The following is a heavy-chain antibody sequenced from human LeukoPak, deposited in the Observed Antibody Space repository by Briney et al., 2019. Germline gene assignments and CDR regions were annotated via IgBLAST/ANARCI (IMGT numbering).Heavy chain of an antibody. Sequence: GGSLRLSCTASGFTFSSYAMSWVRQAPGQGLEWVSAISGSGGSTYYADSVKGRFTTSRDNSTNTLYLQMNSLRAEDTAVYYCAKSGDTISISIVSPFDYWGQGTLVTVSS. V-gene: IGHV3-23*01. J-gene: IGHJ4*02. CDR2: ISGSGGST. CDR1: GFTFSSYA. CDR3: AKSGDTISISIVSPFDY. D-gene: IGHD2/OR15-2a*01.